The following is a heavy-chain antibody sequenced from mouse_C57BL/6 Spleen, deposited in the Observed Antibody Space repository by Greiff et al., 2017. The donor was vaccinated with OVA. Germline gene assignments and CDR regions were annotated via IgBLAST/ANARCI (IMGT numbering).Heavy chain of an antibody. V-gene: IGHV3-6*01. J-gene: IGHJ4*01. CDR1: GYSITSGYY. CDR3: ASPGWGTPYYYAMDY. D-gene: IGHD3-3*01. Sequence: EVKLQESGPGLVKPSQSLSLTCSVTGYSITSGYYWNWIRQFPGNKLEWMGYISYDGSNNYNPSLKNRISITLDTSKNQFFLKLNSVTTEDTATYYCASPGWGTPYYYAMDYWGQGTSVTVSS. CDR2: ISYDGSN.